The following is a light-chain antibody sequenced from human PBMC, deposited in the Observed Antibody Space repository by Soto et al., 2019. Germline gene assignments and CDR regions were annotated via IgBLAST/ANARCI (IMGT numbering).Light chain of an antibody. CDR1: SSNIGAGYD. CDR2: GNN. J-gene: IGLJ2*01. Sequence: QAVVTQRPSVSGAPGQTITISCTGSSSNIGAGYDVHWYQQLPGRAPKLLIYGNNNRPSGVPDRFSGSKSGTSVSLAITGLRGEDEADYHCQSYDSSLTNAVFGGGTKLTVL. CDR3: QSYDSSLTNAV. V-gene: IGLV1-40*01.